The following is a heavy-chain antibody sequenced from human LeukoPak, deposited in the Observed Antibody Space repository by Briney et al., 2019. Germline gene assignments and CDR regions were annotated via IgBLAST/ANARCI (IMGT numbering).Heavy chain of an antibody. J-gene: IGHJ4*02. CDR2: IHYSGST. D-gene: IGHD3-3*02. CDR3: ARVRRHNLSVYYFDY. V-gene: IGHV4-61*05. Sequence: SETLSLTCSVSGGSISSSSYYWGWIRQPPGKGLEWIGYIHYSGSTNYNPSLKSRVTISVDTSKNQFSLKLSSVTAADTAVYYCARVRRHNLSVYYFDYWGQGTLVTVSS. CDR1: GGSISSSSYY.